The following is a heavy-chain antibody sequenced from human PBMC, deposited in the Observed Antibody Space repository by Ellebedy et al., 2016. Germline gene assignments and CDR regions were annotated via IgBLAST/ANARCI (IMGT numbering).Heavy chain of an antibody. J-gene: IGHJ3*02. CDR2: IYYSGST. CDR1: GGSISSSSYY. CDR3: ARPMIVGPYDAYEM. V-gene: IGHV4-39*07. Sequence: SETLSLTCIVSGGSISSSSYYWGWIRQPPGKGLEYIGNIYYSGSTYYNPSLNSRVTISVDTSKNQFSLKLSSVTAADTAMYYCARPMIVGPYDAYEMWGQGTMVTVSS. D-gene: IGHD3-22*01.